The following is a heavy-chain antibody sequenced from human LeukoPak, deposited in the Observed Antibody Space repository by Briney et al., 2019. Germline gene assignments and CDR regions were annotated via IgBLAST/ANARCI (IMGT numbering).Heavy chain of an antibody. V-gene: IGHV4-38-2*02. CDR2: IYHSGST. CDR3: ARDLGIAARPDY. D-gene: IGHD6-6*01. CDR1: GYSISSGYY. Sequence: SETLSLTCHVSGYSISSGYYWGWIRQPPGKGREWIGTIYHSGSTYYNPSLNSRVTISVDTSKNQFSLKLSSVTAADTAVYYCARDLGIAARPDYWGQGTLVTVSS. J-gene: IGHJ4*02.